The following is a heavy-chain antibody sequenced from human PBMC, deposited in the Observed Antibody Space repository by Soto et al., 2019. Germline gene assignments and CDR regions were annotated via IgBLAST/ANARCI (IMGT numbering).Heavy chain of an antibody. J-gene: IGHJ6*02. Sequence: TSETLSLTCTVSGGSISNGGYYFSWIRQHPGKGLEWIGYISYSGNTFYNPSLESRVTISLATSKSQFSLKLSSVTAADTAVYFCARDKADGEGSYWGGFYYYGMDVWGQGTTVTVSS. D-gene: IGHD3-10*01. CDR1: GGSISNGGYY. V-gene: IGHV4-31*03. CDR3: ARDKADGEGSYWGGFYYYGMDV. CDR2: ISYSGNT.